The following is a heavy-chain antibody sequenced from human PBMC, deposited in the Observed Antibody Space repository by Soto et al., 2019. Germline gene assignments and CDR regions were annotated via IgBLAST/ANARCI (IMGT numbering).Heavy chain of an antibody. CDR1: GFSFSMYF. CDR2: ISDDGSNK. CDR3: ARATDY. V-gene: IGHV3-30-3*01. J-gene: IGHJ4*02. Sequence: QVQLVESGGGVVQPGKFVRLSCAASGFSFSMYFMHWVRRAPDKGLEWVAVISDDGSNKYYADSVKGRFTISRDNSKSTLFLQMDSLRNEDTAVYYCARATDYWGLGTLVTVSS.